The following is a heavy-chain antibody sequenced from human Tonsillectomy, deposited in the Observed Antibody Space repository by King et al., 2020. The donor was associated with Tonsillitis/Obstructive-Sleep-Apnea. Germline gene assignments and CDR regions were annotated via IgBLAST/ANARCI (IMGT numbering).Heavy chain of an antibody. D-gene: IGHD3-10*01. Sequence: VQLVESGGGLVKPGGSLRLSCAASGFTFSDYYMSWIRQAPGKGLEWVSYISGTTSYTEYADSVKGRFTISRDNAKNSLFRQMNSLRAEDTAVYYCARDGYYGSGSYYNPNFDSWGQGTLVTVSS. J-gene: IGHJ4*02. CDR1: GFTFSDYY. CDR3: ARDGYYGSGSYYNPNFDS. V-gene: IGHV3-11*05. CDR2: ISGTTSYT.